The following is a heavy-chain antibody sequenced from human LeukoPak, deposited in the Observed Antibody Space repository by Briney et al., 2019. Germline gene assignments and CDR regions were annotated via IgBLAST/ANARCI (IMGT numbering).Heavy chain of an antibody. CDR2: ISGSGGST. D-gene: IGHD3-10*01. V-gene: IGHV3-23*01. Sequence: GGSLRLSCAASGFTFSNYAMSWVRQAPGKGLEWVSAISGSGGSTYYADSVKGRFTISRDNSKNTLYLEVISLTAEDTAVYYCAKDDAWLRFGEWSQGTLVTVSS. J-gene: IGHJ4*02. CDR1: GFTFSNYA. CDR3: AKDDAWLRFGE.